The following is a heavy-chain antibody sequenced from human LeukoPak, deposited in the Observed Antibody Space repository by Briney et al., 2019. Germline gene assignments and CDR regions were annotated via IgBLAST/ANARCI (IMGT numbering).Heavy chain of an antibody. J-gene: IGHJ4*02. CDR2: ISGSGGST. CDR3: AKVEGYYVPTGALGD. V-gene: IGHV3-23*01. Sequence: GGSLRLSCAASGFTFSSYAMSWVRQAPGKGLEWVSAISGSGGSTYCADSVKGRFTISRDNSKNTLYLQMNTLRAEDTAVYYCAKVEGYYVPTGALGDWGQGTLVTVSS. D-gene: IGHD3-16*01. CDR1: GFTFSSYA.